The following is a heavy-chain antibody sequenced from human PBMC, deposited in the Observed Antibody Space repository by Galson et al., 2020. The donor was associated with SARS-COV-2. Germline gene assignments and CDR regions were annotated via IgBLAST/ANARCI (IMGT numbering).Heavy chain of an antibody. D-gene: IGHD2-21*02. CDR3: ARSRVTGLNYFDY. Sequence: GGSLRLSFAASGFTFSSYWMSWVRQAPGKGLEWVANIKQDGSEKYYVDSVKGRFTISRDNAKNSLYLQMNSLRAEDTAVHYCARSRVTGLNYFDYWGQGTLVTVSS. V-gene: IGHV3-7*01. CDR2: IKQDGSEK. CDR1: GFTFSSYW. J-gene: IGHJ4*02.